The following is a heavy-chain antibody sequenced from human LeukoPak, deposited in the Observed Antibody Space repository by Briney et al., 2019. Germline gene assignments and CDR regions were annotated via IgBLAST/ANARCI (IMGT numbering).Heavy chain of an antibody. CDR3: ARAYYYDSSGYAVFDY. Sequence: GASVKVSCKASGGTFSSYAISWVRQDPGQGLEWMGRIIPILGIANYAQKFQGRVTITADKSTSTAYMELSSLRSEDTAVYYCARAYYYDSSGYAVFDYWGQGTLVTVSS. CDR2: IIPILGIA. V-gene: IGHV1-69*04. D-gene: IGHD3-22*01. CDR1: GGTFSSYA. J-gene: IGHJ4*02.